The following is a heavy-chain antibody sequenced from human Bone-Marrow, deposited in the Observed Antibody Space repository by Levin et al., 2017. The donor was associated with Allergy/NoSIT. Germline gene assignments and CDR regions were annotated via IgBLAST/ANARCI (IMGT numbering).Heavy chain of an antibody. V-gene: IGHV3-11*01. CDR1: GFSFNDYY. CDR3: ARAITHTTVTTYAY. J-gene: IGHJ4*02. CDR2: ISSSGSSA. Sequence: GGSLRLSCAASGFSFNDYYMTWIRQAPGKGLEWVSYISSSGSSAYYADSFKGRFSISRDNAKNSLYLQMNRLRADDTAMYYCARAITHTTVTTYAYWGQGTLVTVSS. D-gene: IGHD4-17*01.